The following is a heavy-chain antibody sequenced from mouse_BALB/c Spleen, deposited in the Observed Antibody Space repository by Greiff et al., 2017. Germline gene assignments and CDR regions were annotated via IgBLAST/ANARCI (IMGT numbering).Heavy chain of an antibody. J-gene: IGHJ3*01. CDR1: GFNIKDYY. CDR2: IDPENGNT. Sequence: EVQLKQSGAELVRPGALVKLSCKASGFNIKDYYMHWVKQRPEQGLEWIGWIDPENGNTIYDPKFQGKASITADTSSNTAYLQLSSLTSEDTAVYYCAIMIPFAYWGQGTLVTVSA. CDR3: AIMIPFAY. D-gene: IGHD2-3*01. V-gene: IGHV14-1*02.